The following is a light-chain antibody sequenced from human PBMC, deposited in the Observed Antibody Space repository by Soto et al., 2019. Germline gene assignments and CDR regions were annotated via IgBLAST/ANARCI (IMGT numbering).Light chain of an antibody. J-gene: IGKJ4*01. CDR3: HMYNSAPRKT. CDR1: QGISNY. V-gene: IGKV1-27*01. CDR2: AAS. Sequence: DIQMTQSPSSLSASVGDRVTITCRASQGISNYLAWYQQKPGKVPKLLIHAASTLQSGVPSRFSGSGSGTDFNLNISSLQPEDVATYYCHMYNSAPRKTFGGGTKVEIK.